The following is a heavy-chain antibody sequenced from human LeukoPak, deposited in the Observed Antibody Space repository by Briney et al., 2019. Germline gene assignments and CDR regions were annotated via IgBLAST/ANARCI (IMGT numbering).Heavy chain of an antibody. CDR3: ARDGYYYGAGSSQTIDY. Sequence: SETLSLTCTVSGYSISSGYYWGWIRQPAGKGLEWIGRIYTSGSTNYNPSPKSRVTMSVDTSKNQFSLKLSSVTAADTAVYYCARDGYYYGAGSSQTIDYWGQGTLVTVSS. J-gene: IGHJ4*02. V-gene: IGHV4-4*07. CDR2: IYTSGST. CDR1: GYSISSGYY. D-gene: IGHD3-10*01.